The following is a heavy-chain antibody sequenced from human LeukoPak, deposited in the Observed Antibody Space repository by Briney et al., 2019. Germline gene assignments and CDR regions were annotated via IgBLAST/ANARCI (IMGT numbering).Heavy chain of an antibody. CDR1: GFTFDDYT. CDR2: IRGDANTR. V-gene: IGHV3-43*02. D-gene: IGHD1-26*01. J-gene: IGHJ4*02. CDR3: AKDTGTGWDLDY. Sequence: GGSLRLSCAASGFTFDDYTMHWVRQAPGKGPEWLSLIRGDANTRYYGDSMKGRITISRDNSKNSLYLHMNGLRTEDTALYYCAKDTGTGWDLDYWGQGTLVTVSS.